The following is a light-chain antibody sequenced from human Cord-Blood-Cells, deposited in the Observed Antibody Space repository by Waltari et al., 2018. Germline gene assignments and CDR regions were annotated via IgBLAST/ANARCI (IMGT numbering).Light chain of an antibody. J-gene: IGKJ2*03. Sequence: DIQMTQSPSSLSASVGDRVTITCRASQSISSYLNWYQQKPGKAPKLLIYAASSLQSGVPSRFSGSGYGTDFTLTINSLQPEDFATYYCQQSYSTPYSFGQGTKLEIK. V-gene: IGKV1-39*01. CDR2: AAS. CDR3: QQSYSTPYS. CDR1: QSISSY.